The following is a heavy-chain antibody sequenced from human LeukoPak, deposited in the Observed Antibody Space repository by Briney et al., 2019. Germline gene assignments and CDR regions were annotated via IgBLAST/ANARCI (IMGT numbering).Heavy chain of an antibody. CDR3: ARVRSSSWPLLSHWFDP. CDR2: IYYSGST. D-gene: IGHD6-13*01. Sequence: SETLSLTCTVSGGSISSSSYYWGWIRQPPGKGLEWIGSIYYSGSTYYNPSLKSRVTISVDTSKNQFPLKLSSVTAADTAVYYCARVRSSSWPLLSHWFDPWGQGTLVTVSS. J-gene: IGHJ5*02. CDR1: GGSISSSSYY. V-gene: IGHV4-39*06.